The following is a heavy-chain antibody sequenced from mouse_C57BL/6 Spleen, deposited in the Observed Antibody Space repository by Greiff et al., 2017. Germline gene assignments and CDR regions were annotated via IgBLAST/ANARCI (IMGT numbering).Heavy chain of an antibody. CDR1: GYAFSSYW. Sequence: VQLQESGAELVKPGASVKISCKASGYAFSSYWMNWVKQRPGKGLEWIGQIYPGDGDTNYNGKFKGKATLTADKSSSTAYLQLSSLTSEDSAVYFGARRDDGYYLYYFDYWGQGTTLTVSS. D-gene: IGHD2-3*01. J-gene: IGHJ2*01. V-gene: IGHV1-80*01. CDR3: ARRDDGYYLYYFDY. CDR2: IYPGDGDT.